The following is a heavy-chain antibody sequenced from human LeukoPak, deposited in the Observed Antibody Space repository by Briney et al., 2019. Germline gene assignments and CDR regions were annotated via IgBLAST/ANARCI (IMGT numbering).Heavy chain of an antibody. CDR3: ARRTVGAILMNVFDI. V-gene: IGHV1-2*04. CDR1: GYTFTGYY. D-gene: IGHD1-26*01. J-gene: IGHJ3*02. CDR2: INPNSGGT. Sequence: ASVKVSCKASGYTFTGYYMHWVRQAPGQGLEWMGWINPNSGGTNYAQKFQGWVTMTRDTSISTAYMELSRLRSDDTAVYYCARRTVGAILMNVFDIWGQGTMVTVS.